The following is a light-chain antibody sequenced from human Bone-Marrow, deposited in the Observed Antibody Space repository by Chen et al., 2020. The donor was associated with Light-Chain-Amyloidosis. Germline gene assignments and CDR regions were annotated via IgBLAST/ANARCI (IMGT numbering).Light chain of an antibody. CDR3: QSADSSGTYEVI. V-gene: IGLV3-25*03. Sequence: SYELTQPPSVSVYPGQTARITCSGDDLPTKYAYWYQQKPGQAPVLVIHRDTARPSGISERVSGSSSGTTATLTISGVQAEDEADYHCQSADSSGTYEVIFGGGTKLTVL. CDR1: DLPTKY. CDR2: RDT. J-gene: IGLJ2*01.